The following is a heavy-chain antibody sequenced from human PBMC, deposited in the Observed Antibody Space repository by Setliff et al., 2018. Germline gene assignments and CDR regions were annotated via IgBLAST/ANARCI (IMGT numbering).Heavy chain of an antibody. CDR3: ARESRFGYSGYDCAFDY. J-gene: IGHJ4*02. Sequence: SETLSLTRTVSGGSISDNNYYWGWIRQSPGKELEWIGGISHSANKYYNPSFRTGVTISVDMPKNQFFLNLDSVTAADTALYYCARESRFGYSGYDCAFDYWGQGMLVTVSS. CDR2: ISHSANK. D-gene: IGHD5-12*01. CDR1: GGSISDNNYY. V-gene: IGHV4-39*02.